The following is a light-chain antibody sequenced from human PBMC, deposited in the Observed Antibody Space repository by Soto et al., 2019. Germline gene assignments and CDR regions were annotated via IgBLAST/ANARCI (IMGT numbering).Light chain of an antibody. V-gene: IGLV2-11*01. CDR3: CSYAGTYKV. Sequence: QSALTQPRSVSGSPGQSVAISCTGTSSDVGAYDYVSWYQQHPGKAPKLMIYDVSKRPSGVPDRFSGSKPGNTASLTISGLQAEDESDYYCCSYAGTYKVFGTGTKVTVL. J-gene: IGLJ1*01. CDR2: DVS. CDR1: SSDVGAYDY.